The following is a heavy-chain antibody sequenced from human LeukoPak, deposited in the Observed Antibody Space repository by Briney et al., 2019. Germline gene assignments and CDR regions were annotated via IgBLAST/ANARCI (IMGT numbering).Heavy chain of an antibody. V-gene: IGHV4-59*01. CDR2: IYYSGST. Sequence: PSETLSLTCTVSGGSISSYYWSWIRQPPGKGLEWIGYIYYSGSTNYNPSPKGRVSISVDTSKNQFSLKLSSVTAADTAVYYCARRYYDSSGIGDYYYYYYMDVWGKGTTVTVSS. D-gene: IGHD3-22*01. CDR3: ARRYYDSSGIGDYYYYYYMDV. CDR1: GGSISSYY. J-gene: IGHJ6*03.